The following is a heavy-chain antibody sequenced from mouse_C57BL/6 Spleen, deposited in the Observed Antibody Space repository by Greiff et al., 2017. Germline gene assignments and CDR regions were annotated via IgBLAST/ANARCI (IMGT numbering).Heavy chain of an antibody. CDR3: ARKLIATEVAYFDY. Sequence: VQLQQSGAELVRPGTSVKLSCKASGYTFTSYWMHWVKQRPGQGLEWIGVIDPADSYTNYNEKFKGKATLTVDTSSSTAYMQLSSLTSEDSAVYYCARKLIATEVAYFDYWGQGTTLTVSS. J-gene: IGHJ2*01. D-gene: IGHD1-1*01. CDR2: IDPADSYT. V-gene: IGHV1-59*01. CDR1: GYTFTSYW.